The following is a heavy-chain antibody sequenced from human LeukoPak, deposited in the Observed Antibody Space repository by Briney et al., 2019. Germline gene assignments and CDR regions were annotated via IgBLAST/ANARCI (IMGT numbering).Heavy chain of an antibody. CDR1: GYTFTYYA. CDR3: ARSPTGGYYYMDV. V-gene: IGHV1-3*01. Sequence: GASVKVSCKASGYTFTYYAIHWVRQAPGQSLEWMGWNNPGDGNTKYSQKFQGRITISGDTSANTAYMELSSLRSEDTAVYYCARSPTGGYYYMDVWGKGTTVTVSS. D-gene: IGHD1-26*01. CDR2: NNPGDGNT. J-gene: IGHJ6*03.